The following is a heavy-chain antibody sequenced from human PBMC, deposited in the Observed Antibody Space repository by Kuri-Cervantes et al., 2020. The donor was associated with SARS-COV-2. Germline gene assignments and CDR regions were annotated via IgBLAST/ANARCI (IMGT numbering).Heavy chain of an antibody. CDR2: ISGSGGST. V-gene: IGHV3-23*01. Sequence: GESLKISCAASGFTFSSYAMSWVRQAPGKGLEWVSAISGSGGSTYYADSVKGRFTISRDNSKNTLYLQMNSLRAEDTAVYYCAKETALQFLDGFDYWGQGTLVTVSS. CDR3: AKETALQFLDGFDY. J-gene: IGHJ4*02. CDR1: GFTFSSYA. D-gene: IGHD3-3*01.